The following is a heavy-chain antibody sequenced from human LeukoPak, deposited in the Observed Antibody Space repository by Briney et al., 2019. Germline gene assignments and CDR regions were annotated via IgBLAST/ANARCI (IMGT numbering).Heavy chain of an antibody. D-gene: IGHD3-3*01. J-gene: IGHJ4*02. Sequence: GGSLRLSCAASGFTFSSYWMSWVRQAPGKGLEWVANIKQDGSEKYYVDSVKGRFTISRDNAKNSLYLQMNSLRAEDTAVYYCARGRYYDFWSGYYIHHFDYWGQGTLVTVSS. CDR1: GFTFSSYW. CDR2: IKQDGSEK. CDR3: ARGRYYDFWSGYYIHHFDY. V-gene: IGHV3-7*01.